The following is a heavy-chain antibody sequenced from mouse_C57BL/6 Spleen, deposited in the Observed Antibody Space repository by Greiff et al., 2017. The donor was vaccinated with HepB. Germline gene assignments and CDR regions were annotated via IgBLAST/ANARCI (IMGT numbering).Heavy chain of an antibody. CDR3: ARGESSGLAY. CDR2: IDPSDSET. CDR1: GYTFTSYW. Sequence: VQLQQSGAELVRPGSSVKLSCKASGYTFTSYWMHWVKQRPIQGLEWIGNIDPSDSETHYNQKFKDKATLTVDKSSSTAYMQLSSLTSEDSAVYDCARGESSGLAYWGQGTLVTVSA. D-gene: IGHD3-2*02. J-gene: IGHJ3*01. V-gene: IGHV1-52*01.